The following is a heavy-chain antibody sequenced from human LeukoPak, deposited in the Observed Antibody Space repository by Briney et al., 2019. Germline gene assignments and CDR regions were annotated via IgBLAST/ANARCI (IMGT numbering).Heavy chain of an antibody. V-gene: IGHV3-23*01. Sequence: GGSLGLSCAASGFTFSSYAMSWVRQAPGKGLEWVSAISGSGGSTYYADSVKGRFTISRDNSKNTLYLQMNSLRAEDTAVYYCAKAIYGSGSHPVDYWGQGTLVTVSS. CDR2: ISGSGGST. CDR3: AKAIYGSGSHPVDY. J-gene: IGHJ4*02. D-gene: IGHD3-10*01. CDR1: GFTFSSYA.